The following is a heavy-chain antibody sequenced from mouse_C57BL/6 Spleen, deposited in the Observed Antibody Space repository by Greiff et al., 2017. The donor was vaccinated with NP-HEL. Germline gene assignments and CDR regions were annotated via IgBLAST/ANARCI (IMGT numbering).Heavy chain of an antibody. CDR3: ARIYYYGSSDAMDY. CDR1: GYSFTGYY. Sequence: EVQLQQSGPELVKPGASVKISCKASGYSFTGYYMNWVKQSPEKSLEWIGEINPSTGGTTYNQKFKAKATLTVDKSSSTAYMQLKSLTSEDSAVYYCARIYYYGSSDAMDYWGQGTSVTVSS. D-gene: IGHD1-1*01. CDR2: INPSTGGT. J-gene: IGHJ4*01. V-gene: IGHV1-42*01.